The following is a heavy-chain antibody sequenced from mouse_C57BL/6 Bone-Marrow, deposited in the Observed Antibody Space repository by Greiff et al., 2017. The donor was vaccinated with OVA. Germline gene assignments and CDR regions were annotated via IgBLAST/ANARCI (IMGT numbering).Heavy chain of an antibody. J-gene: IGHJ1*03. CDR2: INPNNGGT. CDR1: GYTFTDYY. CDR3: ARSYYGYCYFDV. Sequence: EVQLQQSGPELVKPGASVKISCKASGYTFTDYYMNWVKQSHGKSLEWIGDINPNNGGTSYNQKFKGKATLTVDKSSSTAYMELRSLTSEHSAVYYCARSYYGYCYFDVWGTGTTVTVSS. D-gene: IGHD1-1*01. V-gene: IGHV1-26*01.